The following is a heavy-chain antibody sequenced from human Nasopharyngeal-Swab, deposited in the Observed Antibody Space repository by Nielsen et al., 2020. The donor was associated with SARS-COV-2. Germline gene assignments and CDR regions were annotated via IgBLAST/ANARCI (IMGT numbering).Heavy chain of an antibody. CDR2: ISSSSSYI. J-gene: IGHJ6*02. CDR1: GFTFNNYN. D-gene: IGHD3-3*01. CDR3: ARDGLDYDFWSAYFMDV. Sequence: GESLKISCAASGFTFNNYNFNWVRQAPGKGLEWVSSISSSSSYIYYADSVKGRFTISRDNAKNSLYLQMNSLRGEDTAVYYCARDGLDYDFWSAYFMDVWGQGTTVTVSS. V-gene: IGHV3-21*01.